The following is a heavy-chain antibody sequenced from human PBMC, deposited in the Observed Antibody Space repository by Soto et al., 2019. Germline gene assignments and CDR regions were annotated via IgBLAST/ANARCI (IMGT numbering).Heavy chain of an antibody. CDR3: AARAVRGAYYYYGMDV. CDR1: GFTFTSSA. CDR2: IVVGSGNT. V-gene: IGHV1-58*01. J-gene: IGHJ6*02. Sequence: AASVKVSCKASGFTFTSSAVQWVRQARGQRLEWIGWIVVGSGNTNYAQKFQERVTITRDMSTSTAYMELSSLRSEDTAVYYCAARAVRGAYYYYGMDVWGQGTTVTVSS. D-gene: IGHD3-10*01.